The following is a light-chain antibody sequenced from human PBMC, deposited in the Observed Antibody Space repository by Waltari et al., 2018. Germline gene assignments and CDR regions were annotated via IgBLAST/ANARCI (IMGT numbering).Light chain of an antibody. CDR2: YYSDSRK. Sequence: QPMLTQPPSSSAYPGESARLTGTLPSDIDIRKYDIHWYQQKSGSPPRYLLDYYSDSRKGQGPGGPSRFSGSKDVSANTGILLISGLLAEDEADYHCLVWPNHAGIFGGGTRLTVL. J-gene: IGLJ2*01. CDR3: LVWPNHAGI. CDR1: SDIDIRKYD. V-gene: IGLV5-37*01.